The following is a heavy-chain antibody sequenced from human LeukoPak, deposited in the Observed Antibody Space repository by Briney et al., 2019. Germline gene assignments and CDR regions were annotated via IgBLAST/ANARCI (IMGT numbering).Heavy chain of an antibody. D-gene: IGHD5-18*01. CDR2: ISSSGSTI. Sequence: GSLRLSCAASGFTFSSYEMNWVRQAPGKGLEWVSYISSSGSTIYYADSVKGRFTISRDNAKNSLYLQMNSLRAEDTAVYYCAREEYSYGSENFDYWGQGTLVTVSS. CDR3: AREEYSYGSENFDY. V-gene: IGHV3-48*03. J-gene: IGHJ4*02. CDR1: GFTFSSYE.